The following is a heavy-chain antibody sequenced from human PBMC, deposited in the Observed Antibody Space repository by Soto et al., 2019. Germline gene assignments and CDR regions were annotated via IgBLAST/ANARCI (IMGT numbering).Heavy chain of an antibody. D-gene: IGHD2-15*01. CDR2: IYPGDSDT. V-gene: IGHV5-51*01. J-gene: IGHJ6*02. Sequence: PGESLTLSCKGSRYNFNYYWIGWVRQMPEKVLEWMGLIYPGDSDTRYSPSFEDQVTISADKSIATAYLQWSSLKASDTATYYCARPYHVKSGRNYYGMDGWAQGLTVNVS. CDR1: RYNFNYYW. CDR3: ARPYHVKSGRNYYGMDG.